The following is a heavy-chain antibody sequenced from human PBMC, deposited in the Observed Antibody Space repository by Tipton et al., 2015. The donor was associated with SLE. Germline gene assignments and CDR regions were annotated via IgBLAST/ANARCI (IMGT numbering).Heavy chain of an antibody. Sequence: QSGAEVKKPGATVKVSCKVSGYTFTDYYIHWVQQVPGKGLEWMGQIDPEDGETRFAQKFQGRVTMTADTFTGTVFMELSGLRPEDSGLYYSSTVRVGPNCWAPGPRVTVST. V-gene: IGHV1-69-2*01. J-gene: IGHJ4*02. CDR3: STVRVGPNC. CDR1: GYTFTDYY. D-gene: IGHD1-26*01. CDR2: IDPEDGET.